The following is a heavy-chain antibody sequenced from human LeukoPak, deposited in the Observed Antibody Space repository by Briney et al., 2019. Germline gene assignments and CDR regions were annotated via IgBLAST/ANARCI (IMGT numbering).Heavy chain of an antibody. V-gene: IGHV3-7*01. D-gene: IGHD2-2*02. CDR1: GFTFRKHW. CDR2: IREDGNEK. CDR3: ARDSIRQQVYYFDN. J-gene: IGHJ4*02. Sequence: GGSLRLSCAATGFTFRKHWMSWVRQTVGKGLECVAKIREDGNEKHYADSVKGRFTISRDISKNTLYLQMNRLGGEDTGVYYCARDSIRQQVYYFDNWGQGTLVTVSS.